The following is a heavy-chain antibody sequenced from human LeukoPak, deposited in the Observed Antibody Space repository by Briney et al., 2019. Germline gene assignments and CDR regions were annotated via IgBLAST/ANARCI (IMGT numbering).Heavy chain of an antibody. CDR3: AREARVGGALQY. Sequence: GGSLRLSCAPSGFTFSDYWMHWARQAPGKGLVWVSRINTDGTFIRHADSVQGRFTISRDAAKNTLFLQMNSLRAEDTAVYYCAREARVGGALQYWGQGVLVTVSA. CDR2: INTDGTFI. D-gene: IGHD1-26*01. CDR1: GFTFSDYW. J-gene: IGHJ4*02. V-gene: IGHV3-74*01.